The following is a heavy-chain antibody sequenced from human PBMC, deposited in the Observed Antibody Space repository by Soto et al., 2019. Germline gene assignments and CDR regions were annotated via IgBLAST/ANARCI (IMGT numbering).Heavy chain of an antibody. Sequence: QITLKESGPTLVKPTQTLTLTCTFSGFSLSTSGVGVGWIRQPPGKALEWLALIYWDDDKRYSPSLKSRLTITNDTSKNQVVLTMIYMDPVDTSTYYCALFIEVRSSSYFDFWGQGTLGTVSS. V-gene: IGHV2-5*02. J-gene: IGHJ4*02. CDR1: GFSLSTSGVG. D-gene: IGHD6-6*01. CDR2: IYWDDDK. CDR3: ALFIEVRSSSYFDF.